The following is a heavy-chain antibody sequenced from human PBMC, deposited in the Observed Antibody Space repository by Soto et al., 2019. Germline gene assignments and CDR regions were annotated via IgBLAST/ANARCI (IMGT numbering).Heavy chain of an antibody. D-gene: IGHD3-10*01. J-gene: IGHJ3*02. CDR2: VSGNSGSI. CDR1: GFTFDDYA. Sequence: EVQLVESGGGLVQPGRSLRLSCAASGFTFDDYAMHWVRQAPGKGLEWVSGVSGNSGSIGYADSVKGRFTISRDNAKNYPYLQMNSLRAEDTALYYCAKYLGDYYYGSGDDAFDIWGQGTMVTVSS. CDR3: AKYLGDYYYGSGDDAFDI. V-gene: IGHV3-9*01.